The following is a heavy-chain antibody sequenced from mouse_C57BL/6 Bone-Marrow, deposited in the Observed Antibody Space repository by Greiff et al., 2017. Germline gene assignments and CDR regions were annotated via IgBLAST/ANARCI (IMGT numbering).Heavy chain of an antibody. V-gene: IGHV1-7*01. CDR3: AKEEYYGSKTAWFAY. CDR2: INPSSGYT. Sequence: VQLQQSGAELAKPGASVKLSCKASGYTFTSYWMHWVKQRPGQGLEWIGNINPSSGYTKYNQKFKDKATLTADKSSSTAYMQLSSLTYEDSAVYYCAKEEYYGSKTAWFAYWGQGTLVTVSA. J-gene: IGHJ3*01. D-gene: IGHD1-1*01. CDR1: GYTFTSYW.